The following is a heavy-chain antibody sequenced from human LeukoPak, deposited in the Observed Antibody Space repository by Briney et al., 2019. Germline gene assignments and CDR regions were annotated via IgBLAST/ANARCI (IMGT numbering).Heavy chain of an antibody. J-gene: IGHJ6*02. CDR2: IYSGGST. Sequence: SGGSLRLSCAASGFTVSSNYMSWVRQAPGKGLEWVSVIYSGGSTYYADSVKSRFTISRDNSKNTLYLQMNSLRAEDTAVYYCARDSYYYYGMDVWGQGTTVTVSS. V-gene: IGHV3-53*01. CDR3: ARDSYYYYGMDV. CDR1: GFTVSSNY.